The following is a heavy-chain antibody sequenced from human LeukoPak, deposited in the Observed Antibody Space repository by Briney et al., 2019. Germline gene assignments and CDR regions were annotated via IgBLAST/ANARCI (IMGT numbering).Heavy chain of an antibody. V-gene: IGHV1-69*05. CDR2: IIPIFGTA. CDR1: GGTFSSYA. D-gene: IGHD3-22*01. J-gene: IGHJ4*02. CDR3: ARRSYDSSGYYQFDY. Sequence: SVKVSCKASGGTFSSYAISWGRQAPGQGLEWMRRIIPIFGTANSAQKFQGKVKITTDESTSTAYMELSSLRSEATAVYYCARRSYDSSGYYQFDYWGQGTLVTVSS.